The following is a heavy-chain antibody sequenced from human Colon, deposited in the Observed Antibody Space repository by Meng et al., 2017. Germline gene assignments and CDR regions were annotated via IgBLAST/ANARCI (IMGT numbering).Heavy chain of an antibody. CDR2: IYYSGST. D-gene: IGHD1-26*01. CDR3: ARGGGKVGAREFDN. Sequence: SETLSLTCTVSGGPISGSYWSWIRQPPGKVLELIGYIYYSGSTNYSPSLRSRVTISIDTSQNQFSLNLTSLTAADTAIYYCARGGGKVGAREFDNWGQGTLVTGSS. CDR1: GGPISGSY. V-gene: IGHV4-59*01. J-gene: IGHJ4*02.